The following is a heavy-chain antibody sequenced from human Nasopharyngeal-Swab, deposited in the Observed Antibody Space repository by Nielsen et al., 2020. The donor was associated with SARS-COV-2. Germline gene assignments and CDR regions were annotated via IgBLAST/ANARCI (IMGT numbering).Heavy chain of an antibody. D-gene: IGHD6-13*01. CDR1: GFTFSSYS. CDR3: ARLDGYSSSWYSLDV. Sequence: GESLKISCAASGFTFSSYSMNWVRQAPGKGLEWVSYISSSSSTIYYADSVKGRFTISRDNAKNSLYLQMNSLRDEDTAVYYCARLDGYSSSWYSLDVWGQGTTVTVSS. CDR2: ISSSSSTI. J-gene: IGHJ6*02. V-gene: IGHV3-48*02.